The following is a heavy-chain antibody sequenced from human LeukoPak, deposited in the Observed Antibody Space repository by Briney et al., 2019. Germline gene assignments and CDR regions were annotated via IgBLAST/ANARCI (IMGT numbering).Heavy chain of an antibody. V-gene: IGHV3-21*01. CDR3: ARDPWSYTMIDAFDI. CDR1: GFTFSSYS. Sequence: GGSLRLSCAASGFTFSSYSMNWVRQAPGKGLEWVSSISSSSSYIYYADSVKGRFTISRDNAKNSLYLQMNSLRAEDTAVYYCARDPWSYTMIDAFDIWGQGTMVTVSS. J-gene: IGHJ3*02. D-gene: IGHD3-22*01. CDR2: ISSSSSYI.